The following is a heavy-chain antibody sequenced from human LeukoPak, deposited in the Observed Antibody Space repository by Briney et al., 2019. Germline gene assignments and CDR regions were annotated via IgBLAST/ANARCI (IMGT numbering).Heavy chain of an antibody. Sequence: GGSLRLSCAVSGFTFSSYSMNWVRQAPGKGLEWVSSISSSSSYIYYADSVKGRFTISRDIAKNSLYLQMNSLRAEDTAMYYCARVPHADYYDSSDYFAYWGQGTLVTVSS. CDR2: ISSSSSYI. V-gene: IGHV3-21*01. D-gene: IGHD3-22*01. CDR1: GFTFSSYS. J-gene: IGHJ4*02. CDR3: ARVPHADYYDSSDYFAY.